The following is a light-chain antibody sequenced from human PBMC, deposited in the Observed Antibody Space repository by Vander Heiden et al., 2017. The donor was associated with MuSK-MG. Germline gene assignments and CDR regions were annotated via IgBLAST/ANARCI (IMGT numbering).Light chain of an antibody. V-gene: IGKV1-39*01. CDR2: AAS. CDR3: RQSDTTPRT. CDR1: QSISSY. J-gene: IGKJ2*01. Sequence: DIQMTQSPSSLSASVGDRVTITCRASQSISSYLNWYQQKPGKAPKLLIYAASSLQSGVLSRFSGCGSGRDFTLTIIRLLPEDFPTYYCRQSDTTPRTFGQGTKMEIK.